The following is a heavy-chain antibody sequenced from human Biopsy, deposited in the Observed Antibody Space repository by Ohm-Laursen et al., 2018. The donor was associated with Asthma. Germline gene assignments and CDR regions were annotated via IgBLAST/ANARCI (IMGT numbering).Heavy chain of an antibody. CDR2: IITVFGTT. Sequence: VASVKVSCNAPGGTFSNFAISWVRQAPGQGLEWLGGIITVFGTTNYAQKLQGRVTITADESTSTAYMEVTSLRSEDTAIYYCARCQVGYSSGWSLLLKKIYYSGMDVWGQGTAVTVSS. V-gene: IGHV1-69*13. CDR3: ARCQVGYSSGWSLLLKKIYYSGMDV. J-gene: IGHJ6*02. CDR1: GGTFSNFA. D-gene: IGHD6-19*01.